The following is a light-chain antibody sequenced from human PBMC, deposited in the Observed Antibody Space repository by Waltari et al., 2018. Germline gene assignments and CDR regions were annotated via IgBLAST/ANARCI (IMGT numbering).Light chain of an antibody. J-gene: IGLJ3*02. CDR1: SSNIGSNV. Sequence: QSVLTQPPSASGTPGQRVTISCSGSSSNIGSNVVSWYQQLPGTAPKRPIYGNFNRPSGGPDRLSGSKSGTSASLAIAGLQAEYEAHYYCQSYDSILSGWVFGGGTRLTVL. CDR3: QSYDSILSGWV. V-gene: IGLV1-40*01. CDR2: GNF.